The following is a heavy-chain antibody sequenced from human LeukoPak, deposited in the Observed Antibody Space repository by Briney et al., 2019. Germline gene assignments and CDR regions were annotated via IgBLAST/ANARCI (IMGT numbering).Heavy chain of an antibody. Sequence: PLETLSLTCTVSGVSISSYYWSWIRQPAGKGLEWIGRIHTSGSTNYKSSLKSRVTMSVDTSKNQFSLKLNSVTAADTAVYYCARDVYYYGSGSYFLDYWGQGTLVTVSS. D-gene: IGHD3-10*01. V-gene: IGHV4-4*07. CDR2: IHTSGST. J-gene: IGHJ4*02. CDR3: ARDVYYYGSGSYFLDY. CDR1: GVSISSYY.